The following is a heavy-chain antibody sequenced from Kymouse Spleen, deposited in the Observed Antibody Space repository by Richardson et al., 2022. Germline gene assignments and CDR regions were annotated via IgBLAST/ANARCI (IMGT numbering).Heavy chain of an antibody. V-gene: IGHV4-59*01. D-gene: IGHD5-12*01. CDR1: GGSISSYY. CDR2: IYYSGST. J-gene: IGHJ5*02. CDR3: ARESGYDHWFDP. Sequence: QVQLQESGPGLVKPSETLSLTCTVSGGSISSYYWSWIRQPPGKGLEWIGYIYYSGSTNYNPSLKSRVTISVDTSKNQFSLKLSSVTAADTAVYYCARESGYDHWFDPWGQGTLVTVSS.